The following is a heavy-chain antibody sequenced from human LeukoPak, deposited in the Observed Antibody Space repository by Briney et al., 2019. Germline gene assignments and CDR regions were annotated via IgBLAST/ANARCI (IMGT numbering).Heavy chain of an antibody. CDR2: ISYDGSNK. CDR1: GFTNSSYG. CDR3: AKDHGPPDY. Sequence: GRSLRLSCAASGFTNSSYGMHRARQVPATGLEWVAVISYDGSNKYYADSVKGRFTISRDNSKNTLYLQMNSLRAEDTAVYYCAKDHGPPDYWGQGTLVTVSS. J-gene: IGHJ4*02. D-gene: IGHD4-17*01. V-gene: IGHV3-30*18.